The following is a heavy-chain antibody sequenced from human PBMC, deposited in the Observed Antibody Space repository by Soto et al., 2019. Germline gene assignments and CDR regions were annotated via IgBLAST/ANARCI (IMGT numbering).Heavy chain of an antibody. CDR1: GFTFSRYW. J-gene: IGHJ4*02. CDR3: ARGTIAAAGTDY. D-gene: IGHD6-13*01. Sequence: RGSLRLSCAASGFTFSRYWMKWVRGAAGRGLEWVANINEDGSERYYVDSVEGRFTISRDNAKNSLYLQMNSLGVEDTAVYYCARGTIAAAGTDYWGQGTLVTVSS. CDR2: INEDGSER. V-gene: IGHV3-7*01.